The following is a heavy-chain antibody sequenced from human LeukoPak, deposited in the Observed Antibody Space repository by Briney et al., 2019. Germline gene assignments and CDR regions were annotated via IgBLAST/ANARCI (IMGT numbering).Heavy chain of an antibody. CDR1: GYTFTGYY. CDR2: INPNSGGT. D-gene: IGHD2-2*01. CDR3: ARDVDELGYCSSTSCRRLYYFDY. J-gene: IGHJ4*02. Sequence: ASVKVSCKASGYTFTGYYMHWVRQAPGQGLEWMGWINPNSGGTNYAQKFQGRVTMTRDTSISTAYMEVSRLRSDDTAVYYCARDVDELGYCSSTSCRRLYYFDYWGQGTLATVSS. V-gene: IGHV1-2*02.